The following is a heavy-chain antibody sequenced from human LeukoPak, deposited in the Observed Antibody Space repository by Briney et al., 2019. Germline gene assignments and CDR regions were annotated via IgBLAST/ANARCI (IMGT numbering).Heavy chain of an antibody. CDR1: GFTFSSYG. Sequence: GGSLRLSCAASGFTFSSYGMHWVRQAPGKGLEWVAFIRYDGSNKYYADSVKGRFTISRDNSKNTLYLQMNSLRAEDTAVYYCAKDKRVQGPVRDAFDIWGQGTMVTVSS. D-gene: IGHD1-1*01. CDR2: IRYDGSNK. J-gene: IGHJ3*02. V-gene: IGHV3-30*02. CDR3: AKDKRVQGPVRDAFDI.